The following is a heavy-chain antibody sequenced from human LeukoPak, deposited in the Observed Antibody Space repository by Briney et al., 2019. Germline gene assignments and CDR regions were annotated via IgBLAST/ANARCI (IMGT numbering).Heavy chain of an antibody. CDR2: IYYSGST. CDR3: AVGLGAFGAFDI. Sequence: SETLSLTCTVSGGSISSYYWSWIRQPPGKGLEWIGYIYYSGSTNYNPSLKSRVTISVDTSKNQFSLKLSSVTAADTAVYYCAVGLGAFGAFDIWGQGTMVTVSS. V-gene: IGHV4-59*01. CDR1: GGSISSYY. J-gene: IGHJ3*02. D-gene: IGHD3-10*01.